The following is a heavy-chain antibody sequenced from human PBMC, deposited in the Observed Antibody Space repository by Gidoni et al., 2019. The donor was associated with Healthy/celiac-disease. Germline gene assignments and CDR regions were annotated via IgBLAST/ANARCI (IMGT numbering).Heavy chain of an antibody. CDR3: ASGKDYDFWSGYGWFDP. V-gene: IGHV4-39*07. D-gene: IGHD3-3*01. J-gene: IGHJ5*02. CDR1: GGSISRSSSY. Sequence: QLQLQESGPGLVKPPETLSLTCTGPGGSISRSSSYWGWIRQPPGKGLEWIGSIYYSGGTDYNPSLKSRVTISVDTSKNQFSLKLISVTAADTAVYYCASGKDYDFWSGYGWFDPWGQGTLVTVSS. CDR2: IYYSGGT.